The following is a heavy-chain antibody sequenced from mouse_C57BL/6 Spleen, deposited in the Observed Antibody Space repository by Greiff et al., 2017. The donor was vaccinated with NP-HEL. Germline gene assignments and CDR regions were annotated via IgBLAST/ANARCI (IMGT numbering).Heavy chain of an antibody. Sequence: VQLQQPGAELVKPGASVKLSCKASGYTFTSYWMQWVKQRPGQGLEWIGEIDPSDSYTNYNQKFKGKATLTVDTSSSTAYMQLSSLTSEDSAVYYCARSYYYGSLYWGKGTTLTVSS. CDR1: GYTFTSYW. D-gene: IGHD1-1*01. J-gene: IGHJ2*01. CDR3: ARSYYYGSLY. CDR2: IDPSDSYT. V-gene: IGHV1-50*01.